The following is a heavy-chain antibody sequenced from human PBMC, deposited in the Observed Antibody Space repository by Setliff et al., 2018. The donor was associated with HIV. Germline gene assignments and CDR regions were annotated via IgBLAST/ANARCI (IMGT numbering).Heavy chain of an antibody. CDR1: GGPISSGTYY. V-gene: IGHV4-61*09. Sequence: SETLSLTCTVSGGPISSGTYYWSWIRQPAGKGLEWIGHIYTSGSTNYNPSLKSRVTISVDTSNNQFSLKLSSVTAADTAVYYCARGAIAAAGSLTDYWGQGTLVTVSS. CDR3: ARGAIAAAGSLTDY. D-gene: IGHD6-13*01. CDR2: IYTSGST. J-gene: IGHJ4*02.